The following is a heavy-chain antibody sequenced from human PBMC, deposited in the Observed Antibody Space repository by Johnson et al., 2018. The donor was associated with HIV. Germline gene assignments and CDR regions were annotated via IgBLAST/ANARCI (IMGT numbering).Heavy chain of an antibody. V-gene: IGHV3-11*04. D-gene: IGHD5-24*01. CDR1: GFTFSDYY. CDR3: ARGVEMATIRDVGDAFDI. J-gene: IGHJ3*02. CDR2: ISSSGSTI. Sequence: QVQLVESGGGLVKPGGSLRLSCAASGFTFSDYYMSWIRQAPGKGLEWVSYISSSGSTIYYADSVKGCVTISSDNAKNSLYLQMNSLRAEDTAVYYCARGVEMATIRDVGDAFDIWGQGTMVTVSS.